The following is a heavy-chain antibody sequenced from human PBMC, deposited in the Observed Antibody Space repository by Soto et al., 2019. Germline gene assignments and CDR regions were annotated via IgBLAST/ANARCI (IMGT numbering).Heavy chain of an antibody. CDR1: GDSMTSSSYY. D-gene: IGHD4-17*01. J-gene: IGHJ3*02. CDR2: IHYRGST. CDR3: ARLSDYGDYEAFAI. Sequence: SETLSLTCTVSGDSMTSSSYYWGWVRQTPGKGLEYIGSIHYRGSTWYNASLKSRVTISVDTSKNHFSLRLSSVTAADTAMYYCARLSDYGDYEAFAIRGQGTMVTVSS. V-gene: IGHV4-39*02.